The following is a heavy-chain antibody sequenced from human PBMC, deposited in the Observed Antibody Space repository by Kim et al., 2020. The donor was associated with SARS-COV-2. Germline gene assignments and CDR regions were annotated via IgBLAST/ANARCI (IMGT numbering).Heavy chain of an antibody. CDR3: AKIEPLYPDY. J-gene: IGHJ4*02. D-gene: IGHD2-2*01. CDR1: GFTFSSFA. CDR2: ISASGGTT. Sequence: GGSLRLSCAASGFTFSSFAMTWLRQPPGKGLESVSAISASGGTTYYTDSVKGRFTISRDNSKNTLYLQMNSLRAEDTALYYCAKIEPLYPDYWGQGTLVTVSS. V-gene: IGHV3-23*01.